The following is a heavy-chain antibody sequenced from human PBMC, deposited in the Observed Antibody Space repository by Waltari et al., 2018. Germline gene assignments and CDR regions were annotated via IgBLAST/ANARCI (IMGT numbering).Heavy chain of an antibody. CDR1: GGSISSSNW. CDR3: ARVVVVPAASRGQNYYYYMDV. CDR2: IYHSGST. V-gene: IGHV4-4*01. J-gene: IGHJ6*03. D-gene: IGHD2-2*01. Sequence: QVKLQESGPGLVKPSGTLSLTFAVSGGSISSSNWWSWVRQPPGKGLEWIGEIYHSGSTNYNPSLKSRVTISVDKSKNQFSLKLSSVTAADTAVYCCARVVVVPAASRGQNYYYYMDVWGKGTTVTVSS.